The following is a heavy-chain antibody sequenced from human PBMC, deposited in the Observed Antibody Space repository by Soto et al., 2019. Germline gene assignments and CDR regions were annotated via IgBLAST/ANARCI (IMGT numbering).Heavy chain of an antibody. J-gene: IGHJ4*02. CDR3: TTDSDTAMAFDY. D-gene: IGHD5-18*01. Sequence: EVQLVESGGGLVKPGGSLRLSCAASGFTFSNAWMNWVRQAPGKGLEWVGRIKSKTDGGTTDYAAPVKGRITISRADLKNTLYLQMNSLKSEDTAVYYCTTDSDTAMAFDYWGQGTLVTVSS. V-gene: IGHV3-15*07. CDR2: IKSKTDGGTT. CDR1: GFTFSNAW.